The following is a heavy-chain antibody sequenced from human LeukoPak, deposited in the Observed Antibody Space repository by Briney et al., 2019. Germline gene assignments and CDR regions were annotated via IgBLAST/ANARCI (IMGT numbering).Heavy chain of an antibody. V-gene: IGHV4-4*07. Sequence: PSETLSLTCTVSGGSLSSYYWSWIRQPAGKGLEWIGRIYTSGSTNYNPSLKSRVTMSVDTSKNQFSLKLSSVTAADTAVYYCAREADYCSSTSCPLDYWGQGTLVTVSS. J-gene: IGHJ4*02. CDR2: IYTSGST. CDR3: AREADYCSSTSCPLDY. CDR1: GGSLSSYY. D-gene: IGHD2-2*01.